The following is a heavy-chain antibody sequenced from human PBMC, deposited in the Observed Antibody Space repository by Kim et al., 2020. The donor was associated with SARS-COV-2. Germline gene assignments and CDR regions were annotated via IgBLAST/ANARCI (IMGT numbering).Heavy chain of an antibody. V-gene: IGHV4-31*02. J-gene: IGHJ4*02. D-gene: IGHD3-3*01. CDR3: ARDVQWCGYYFLDY. Sequence: PSLKSRVTISVDTSKNQFSLKLSSVTAADTAVYYCARDVQWCGYYFLDYWGQGTLVTVSS.